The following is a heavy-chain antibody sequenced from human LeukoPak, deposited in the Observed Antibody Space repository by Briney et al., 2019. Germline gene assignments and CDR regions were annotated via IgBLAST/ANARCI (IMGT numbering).Heavy chain of an antibody. CDR2: IRYDGSNK. V-gene: IGHV3-30*02. CDR3: AKDRAVSYYYYYYYMDV. J-gene: IGHJ6*03. D-gene: IGHD6-19*01. CDR1: GFTFGSYG. Sequence: GGSLRLSCAASGFTFGSYGMHWVRQAPGKGLEWVAVIRYDGSNKYYADSVKGRFTISRDNSKNTLYLQMNSLRAEDTAVYYCAKDRAVSYYYYYYYMDVWGKGTTVTISS.